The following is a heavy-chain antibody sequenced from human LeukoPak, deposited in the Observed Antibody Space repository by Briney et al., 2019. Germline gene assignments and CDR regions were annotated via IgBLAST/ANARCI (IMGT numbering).Heavy chain of an antibody. J-gene: IGHJ6*02. Sequence: KSSETLSLTGSVSGVSIRIYYWICIRQPPGKGLEGWGYICYSGSTNYNPSLKRRLTISVATSKHKLSLTLTSVTAAHAAVYYCARNASRSYYIGYYTYGMDVWGQGTTVTVSS. CDR1: GVSIRIYY. CDR2: ICYSGST. CDR3: ARNASRSYYIGYYTYGMDV. D-gene: IGHD1-26*01. V-gene: IGHV4-59*08.